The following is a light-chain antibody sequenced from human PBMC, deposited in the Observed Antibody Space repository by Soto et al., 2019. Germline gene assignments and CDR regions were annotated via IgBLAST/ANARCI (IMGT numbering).Light chain of an antibody. CDR1: SSDVGDYNS. J-gene: IGLJ1*01. Sequence: QSALTQPRSVSGSPGQSVTVSCIGTSSDVGDYNSVSWYQQHPGKAPKLMIYDVSKRPSGVPDRFSGSKSGNTASLTISGLQAEDEADYYCCSYVGSYSYVFGIGNKVTVL. V-gene: IGLV2-11*01. CDR2: DVS. CDR3: CSYVGSYSYV.